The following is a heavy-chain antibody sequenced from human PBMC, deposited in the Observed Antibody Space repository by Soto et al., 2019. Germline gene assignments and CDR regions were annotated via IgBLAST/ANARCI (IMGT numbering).Heavy chain of an antibody. CDR2: ISYDGSNK. CDR3: ARAGPMVRGVHDAYYYYGMDV. J-gene: IGHJ6*02. D-gene: IGHD3-10*01. Sequence: GGSLRLSCAASGFTFSSYAMHWVRQAPGKGLEWVAVISYDGSNKYHADSVKGRFTISRDNSKNTLYLQMNSLRAEDTAVYYCARAGPMVRGVHDAYYYYGMDVWGQGTTVTVSS. CDR1: GFTFSSYA. V-gene: IGHV3-30-3*01.